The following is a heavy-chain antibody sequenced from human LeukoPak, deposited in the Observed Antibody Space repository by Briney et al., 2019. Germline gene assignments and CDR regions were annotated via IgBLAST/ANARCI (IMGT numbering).Heavy chain of an antibody. CDR1: GFTVSNNY. CDR2: IYGGGST. V-gene: IGHV3-53*04. CDR3: AKDESITMIVVVDDY. Sequence: GGSLTLSCVVSGFTVSNNYMKWVRQAPGKGLEWVSTIYGGGSTYYADSVRGRFTISRHNSKNTLYLQMDSLRAEDTAVYYCAKDESITMIVVVDDYWGQGTLVTVSS. J-gene: IGHJ4*02. D-gene: IGHD3-22*01.